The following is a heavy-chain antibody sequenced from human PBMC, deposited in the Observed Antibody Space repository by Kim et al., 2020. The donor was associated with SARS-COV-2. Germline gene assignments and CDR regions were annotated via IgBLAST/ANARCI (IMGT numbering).Heavy chain of an antibody. D-gene: IGHD3-22*01. CDR1: DFTFSSYN. V-gene: IGHV3-48*01. Sequence: GGSLRLSCVASDFTFSSYNMNWVRQAPGKGLEWISSITGSSAIIRYADSVKGRFTISRDNAKNSLYLQMSSLRVEDTSVYYCARDYYHSRGFVLGIDVWG. J-gene: IGHJ6*01. CDR2: ITGSSAII. CDR3: ARDYYHSRGFVLGIDV.